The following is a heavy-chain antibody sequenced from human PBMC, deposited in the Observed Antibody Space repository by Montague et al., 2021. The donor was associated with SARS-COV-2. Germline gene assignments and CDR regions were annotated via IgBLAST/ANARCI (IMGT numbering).Heavy chain of an antibody. CDR2: ISFSGRT. CDR3: ASPNSGRWYYFDY. V-gene: IGHV4-39*01. Sequence: SETLSLTCTVSGDSISSSRYSWSWLCQPPGKGLDWTGRISFSGRTYYNPYLRSRGTIAVDTSKNQTSLKLSSVTAADTAVYYCASPNSGRWYYFDYWGLGTRVTASS. D-gene: IGHD4-23*01. J-gene: IGHJ4*02. CDR1: GDSISSSRYS.